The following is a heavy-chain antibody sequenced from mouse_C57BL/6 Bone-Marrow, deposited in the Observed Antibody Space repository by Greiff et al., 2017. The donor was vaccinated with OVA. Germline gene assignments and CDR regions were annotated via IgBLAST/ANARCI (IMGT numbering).Heavy chain of an antibody. J-gene: IGHJ3*01. CDR3: ARSAPLYDYVVPVSY. CDR1: GYTFTDYW. CDR2: ILPGSGST. Sequence: VQLVESGAELMKPGASVKLSCTATGYTFTDYWIEWVNQTPGHGLEWIGEILPGSGSTNYNEKVKGKATFTTDTSSNTAYLQLSRLTPEDSAIYYCARSAPLYDYVVPVSYGGQGTLVTVTA. V-gene: IGHV1-9*01. D-gene: IGHD2-4*01.